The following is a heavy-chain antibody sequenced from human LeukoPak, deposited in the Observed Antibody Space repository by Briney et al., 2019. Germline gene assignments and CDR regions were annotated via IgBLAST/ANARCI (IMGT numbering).Heavy chain of an antibody. CDR1: GGSFSGYY. V-gene: IGHV4-34*01. CDR2: INHSGST. J-gene: IGHJ4*02. CDR3: ARGVLWFGELFGVDY. D-gene: IGHD3-10*01. Sequence: SETLSLTCAVYGGSFSGYYWSWIRQPPGKGLEWIGEINHSGSTNYNPSLKSRVTISVDTSKNQFSLKLSSVTAADTAVYYCARGVLWFGELFGVDYWGQGTLVTVSS.